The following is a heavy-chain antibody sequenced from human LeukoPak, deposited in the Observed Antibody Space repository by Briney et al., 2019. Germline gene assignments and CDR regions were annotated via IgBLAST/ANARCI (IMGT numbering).Heavy chain of an antibody. CDR3: ARVSIAVAGTSTNYFDY. V-gene: IGHV1-18*01. CDR1: GYTFTSYA. Sequence: ASVKVSCKASGYTFTSYAITWVRQAPGQGLEWMGWISAYNGNTNYAQKLQGRVTMTTDTSTSTAYMELRSLRSDDTAVYYCARVSIAVAGTSTNYFDYWGQGTLVTVSS. D-gene: IGHD6-19*01. J-gene: IGHJ4*02. CDR2: ISAYNGNT.